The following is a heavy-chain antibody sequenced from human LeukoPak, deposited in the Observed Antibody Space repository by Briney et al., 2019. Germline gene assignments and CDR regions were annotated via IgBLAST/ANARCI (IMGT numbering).Heavy chain of an antibody. J-gene: IGHJ4*02. CDR2: IYDSGNT. D-gene: IGHD5-18*01. Sequence: SETLSLTCTVSGDSISGYYWSWIRQPPGKGLEWIGFIYDSGNTNYNPSLKSRVTISVDTPKKQFSLKLSSVTAADTAVYFCARNAKDAAMVIYSDYWGQGTLVTVSS. V-gene: IGHV4-59*01. CDR1: GDSISGYY. CDR3: ARNAKDAAMVIYSDY.